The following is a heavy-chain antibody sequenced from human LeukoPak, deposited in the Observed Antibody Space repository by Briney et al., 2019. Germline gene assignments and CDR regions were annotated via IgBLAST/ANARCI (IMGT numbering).Heavy chain of an antibody. V-gene: IGHV4-34*01. CDR3: ARETMTTVTYYFDY. CDR1: GVTFSGYY. J-gene: IGHJ4*02. Sequence: SETLSLTCAAYGVTFSGYYWSWIRQPPGKGLTWIGQINPSGSTNYNPSPKSRVTISVDTSKNQFSLKLSSVSAADTAVYYCARETMTTVTYYFDYWGQGTLVTVSS. D-gene: IGHD4-17*01. CDR2: INPSGST.